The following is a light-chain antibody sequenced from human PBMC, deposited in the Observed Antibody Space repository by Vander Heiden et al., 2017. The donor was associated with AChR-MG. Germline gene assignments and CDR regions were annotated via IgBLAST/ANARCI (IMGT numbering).Light chain of an antibody. CDR1: QSISSL. CDR3: QQYNSYSQA. Sequence: DIQMTQSPSTPSASVGERVTTTCPASQSISSLFAWYQQKPGEAPKLLIYDACSLESGVPSRFSGSGSGTEFTLTISSLQPDDFATYYCQQYNSYSQAFGGGTKVEIK. CDR2: DAC. V-gene: IGKV1-5*01. J-gene: IGKJ4*01.